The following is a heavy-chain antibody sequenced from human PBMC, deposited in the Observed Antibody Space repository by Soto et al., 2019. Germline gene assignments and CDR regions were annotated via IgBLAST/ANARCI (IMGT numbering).Heavy chain of an antibody. CDR1: GFTFRNYA. Sequence: PGGSLRLSCLVSGFTFRNYALAWPRQAPGEDLEWVSAIGTSGTHTLYAESVKSRFSISRDDSRNTVSLQLNSLGVEDTAAYYCTRILWSARRDALDIWGQGTTVTVYS. J-gene: IGHJ6*02. D-gene: IGHD2-21*01. CDR3: TRILWSARRDALDI. V-gene: IGHV3-23*01. CDR2: IGTSGTHT.